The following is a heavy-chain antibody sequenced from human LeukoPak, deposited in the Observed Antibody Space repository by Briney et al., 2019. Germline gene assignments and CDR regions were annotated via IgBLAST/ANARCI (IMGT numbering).Heavy chain of an antibody. J-gene: IGHJ4*02. CDR3: ARDQYDTWSRRGNFDS. Sequence: PGGSLRLSCAASGFTFSSYSMNWVRQAPGKGLEWVSSISSSSSYIYYADSAKGRFTISRDNAKNSLYLQMNSLRAEDTAVFYCARDQYDTWSRRGNFDSWGQGTLVIVSS. D-gene: IGHD3-3*01. V-gene: IGHV3-21*04. CDR1: GFTFSSYS. CDR2: ISSSSSYI.